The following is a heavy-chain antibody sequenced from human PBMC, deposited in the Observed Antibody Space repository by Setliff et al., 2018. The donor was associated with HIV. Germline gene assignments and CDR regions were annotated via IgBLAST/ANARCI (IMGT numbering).Heavy chain of an antibody. J-gene: IGHJ5*02. CDR1: GASLPRYY. Sequence: TLSLPCSVSGASLPRYYWSWIRQPAGKGLQWVGRVHYVGWSKYNPSLEERVTMSVDTTNNQFSLSLRSVTAADTASYYCARSIHGGGSEPFDTWGQGILVTVSS. V-gene: IGHV4-4*07. CDR2: VHYVGWS. CDR3: ARSIHGGGSEPFDT. D-gene: IGHD3-10*01.